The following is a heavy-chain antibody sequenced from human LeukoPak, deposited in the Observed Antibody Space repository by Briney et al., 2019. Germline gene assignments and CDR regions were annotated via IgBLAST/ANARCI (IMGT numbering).Heavy chain of an antibody. CDR1: GFTFSSHA. V-gene: IGHV3-30-3*01. D-gene: IGHD1-26*01. Sequence: PGRSLRLSCAASGFTFSSHAMHWVRQAPGKGLEWVAVISYDGSNKYYADSVKGRFTISRDNSKNTLYLQMNSLRAEDTAVYYCARDGGSYLAGFDYWGQGTLVTVSS. J-gene: IGHJ4*02. CDR2: ISYDGSNK. CDR3: ARDGGSYLAGFDY.